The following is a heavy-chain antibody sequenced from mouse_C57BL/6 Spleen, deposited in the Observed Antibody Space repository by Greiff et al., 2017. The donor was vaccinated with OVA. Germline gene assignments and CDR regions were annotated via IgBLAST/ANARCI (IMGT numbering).Heavy chain of an antibody. CDR1: GYTFTSYW. CDR3: ARREYGYDVSWFAY. Sequence: QVQLQQPGAELVMPGASVKLSCKASGYTFTSYWMHWVKQRPGQGLEWIGEIDPSDSYTNYNQKFKGKSTLTVDKSSSTAYMQLSSPTSEDSAVYYGARREYGYDVSWFAYWGQGTLVTVSA. J-gene: IGHJ3*01. CDR2: IDPSDSYT. V-gene: IGHV1-69*01. D-gene: IGHD2-2*01.